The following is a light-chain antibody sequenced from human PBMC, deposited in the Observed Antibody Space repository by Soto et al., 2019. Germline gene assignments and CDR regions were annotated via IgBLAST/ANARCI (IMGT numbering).Light chain of an antibody. CDR3: QQPYSFPLT. V-gene: IGKV1D-12*01. J-gene: IGKJ4*01. CDR1: QDISTL. CDR2: GAS. Sequence: DIQMTQSPSSVSASIGDTVTITCRASQDISTLLAWYQQKPGIAPKLLIYGASTLESGVPSRFSGRRSGKYVTLTISSLQPEDFPTYFCQQPYSFPLTFGGGNKVEIK.